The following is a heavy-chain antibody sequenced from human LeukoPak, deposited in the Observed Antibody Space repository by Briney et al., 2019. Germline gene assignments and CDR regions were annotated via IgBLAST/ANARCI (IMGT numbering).Heavy chain of an antibody. V-gene: IGHV3-30-3*01. CDR1: GFTFSSYA. D-gene: IGHD4-17*01. CDR2: TSYHGDNK. CDR3: ARSTYGDPQYYLDF. J-gene: IGHJ4*02. Sequence: GKSLRLSGAASGFTFSSYAMHWVRQAPGKGLEGVAITSYHGDNKYYADSVKGRFTISRDNSKNTLHLQMNTLRTEDTAVYFCARSTYGDPQYYLDFWGQGTLVTVSS.